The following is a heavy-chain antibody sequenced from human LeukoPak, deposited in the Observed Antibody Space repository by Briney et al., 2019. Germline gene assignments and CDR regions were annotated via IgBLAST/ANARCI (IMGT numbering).Heavy chain of an antibody. CDR3: ARHGYSSGWYSAGGWFDP. V-gene: IGHV4-59*08. D-gene: IGHD6-19*01. Sequence: PSETLSLTCTVSGGSISSCYWSWIRQPPGKGLEWIGYIYYSGSTNYNPSLKSRVTISVDTSKNQFSLKLSSVTAADTAVYYCARHGYSSGWYSAGGWFDPWGQGTLVTVSS. CDR2: IYYSGST. J-gene: IGHJ5*02. CDR1: GGSISSCY.